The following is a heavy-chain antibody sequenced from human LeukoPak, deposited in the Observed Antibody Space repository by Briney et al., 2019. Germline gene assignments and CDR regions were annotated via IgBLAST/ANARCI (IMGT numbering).Heavy chain of an antibody. D-gene: IGHD3-3*01. J-gene: IGHJ2*01. Sequence: GGSLRLSCAVSGFTVSNNYMSWVRQAPGKGLEWVSVIHSDGKTYYADSVKGRFTISRDNSKNSLDLQMNSLRAEDTAVYYCARDKRFLHWYFDLWGCGTLVTVSS. CDR2: IHSDGKT. CDR1: GFTVSNNY. V-gene: IGHV3-66*01. CDR3: ARDKRFLHWYFDL.